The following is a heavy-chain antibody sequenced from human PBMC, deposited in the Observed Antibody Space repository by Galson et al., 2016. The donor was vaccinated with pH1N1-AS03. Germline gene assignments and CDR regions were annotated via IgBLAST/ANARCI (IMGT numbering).Heavy chain of an antibody. CDR2: TKYNGAT. J-gene: IGHJ4*02. Sequence: ETLSLTCSVSPYSITHDYWHWIRQAPGSGPQWIGLTKYNGATHYNPSLQSRVTISIDTSKNQFSLKVYSVTAADAAVYYCASGAGWETSEWGQGTLVTVSS. CDR1: PYSITHDY. D-gene: IGHD1-26*01. CDR3: ASGAGWETSE. V-gene: IGHV4-59*01.